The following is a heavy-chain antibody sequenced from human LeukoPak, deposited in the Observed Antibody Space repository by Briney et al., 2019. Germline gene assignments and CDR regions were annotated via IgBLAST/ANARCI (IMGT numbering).Heavy chain of an antibody. V-gene: IGHV3-21*01. J-gene: IGHJ6*04. D-gene: IGHD3-10*02. CDR2: ITSSSTYI. CDR1: GFTFSTYN. CDR3: AELGITMIGGV. Sequence: PGGSLRLSCAASGFTFSTYNMNWVRQAPGKGLEWVSSITSSSTYIYYADSVKGRFTISRDNAKNSLYLQMNSLRAEDTAVYYCAELGITMIGGVWGKGTTVTISS.